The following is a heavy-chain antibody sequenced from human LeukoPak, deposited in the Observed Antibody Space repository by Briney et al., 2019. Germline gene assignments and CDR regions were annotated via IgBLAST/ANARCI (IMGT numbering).Heavy chain of an antibody. Sequence: GGSLRLSCAASGFTFSSCAMHWVRQAPGKGLEWVAVISYDGSNKYYADSVKGRFTISRDNSKNTLYLQMNSLRAEDTAVYYCARSRNAFDIWGQGTMVTVSS. CDR2: ISYDGSNK. CDR3: ARSRNAFDI. J-gene: IGHJ3*02. CDR1: GFTFSSCA. V-gene: IGHV3-30-3*01.